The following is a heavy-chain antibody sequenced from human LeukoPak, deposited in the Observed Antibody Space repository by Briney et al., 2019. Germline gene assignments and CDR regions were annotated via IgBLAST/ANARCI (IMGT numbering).Heavy chain of an antibody. D-gene: IGHD6-19*01. CDR1: GFTFSTYW. V-gene: IGHV3-7*04. Sequence: QAGGSLRLSCAASGFTFSTYWMSWVRQAPGKGLEWVANMKGDGSDKNYVDSVKGRFTIYGDNAKNSMYLQMNRLRDDDSAVYYCARDEGSGWFVYWGQGRLVIVSS. CDR3: ARDEGSGWFVY. CDR2: MKGDGSDK. J-gene: IGHJ4*02.